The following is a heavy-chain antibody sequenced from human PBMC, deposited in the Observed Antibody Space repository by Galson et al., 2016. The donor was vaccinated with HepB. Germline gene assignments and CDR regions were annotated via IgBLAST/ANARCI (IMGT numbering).Heavy chain of an antibody. J-gene: IGHJ6*02. V-gene: IGHV3-23*01. CDR2: ISSSGGST. CDR3: AKVLGAGYCGGSSCAMDV. Sequence: SLRLSCAVSGFAVNSDYMNWIRQAPGKGLEWVSTISSSGGSTYFADSVKGRFTISRDNSKNTLYLQMNSLRAEDTAVHYCAKVLGAGYCGGSSCAMDVWGQGTTVTVSS. CDR1: GFAVNSDY. D-gene: IGHD2-15*01.